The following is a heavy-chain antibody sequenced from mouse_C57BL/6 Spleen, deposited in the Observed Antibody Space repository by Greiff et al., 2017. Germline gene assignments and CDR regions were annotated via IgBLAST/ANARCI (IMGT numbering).Heavy chain of an antibody. V-gene: IGHV3-6*01. CDR1: GYSITSGYY. Sequence: EVKLMESGPGLVKPSQSLSLTCSVTGYSITSGYYWNWIRQFPGNKLEWMGYISYDGSNNYNPYLKNRISITRDTSKNQFFLKLNSVTNEDTATYYCAREGSSGPDYWGQGTTRTVSS. D-gene: IGHD3-2*02. CDR3: AREGSSGPDY. J-gene: IGHJ2*01. CDR2: ISYDGSN.